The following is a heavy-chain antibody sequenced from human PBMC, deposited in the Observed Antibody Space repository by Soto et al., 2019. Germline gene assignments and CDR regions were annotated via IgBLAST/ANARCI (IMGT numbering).Heavy chain of an antibody. J-gene: IGHJ4*02. CDR3: ARLSGYSAYGPFDY. Sequence: SLTCTVSGGSISSGGYYWTWIRQYPGEGLEWIGYIYYSGSTHYNPSLKSRVIISVDTSQNQFSLKLKSVTAADAAVYYCARLSGYSAYGPFDYWGQGTLVTVSS. CDR1: GGSISSGGYY. CDR2: IYYSGST. V-gene: IGHV4-31*03. D-gene: IGHD5-12*01.